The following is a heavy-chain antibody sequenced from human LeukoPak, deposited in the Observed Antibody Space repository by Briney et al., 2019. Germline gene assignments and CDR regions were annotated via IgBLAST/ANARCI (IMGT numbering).Heavy chain of an antibody. CDR2: ISYDGSNK. D-gene: IGHD6-6*01. Sequence: QPGGSLRLSCAASGFTFSSYGMHWVRQAPGKGLEWVALISYDGSNKYYADSVKGRFTISRDNSKNTLYLQMNSLRAEDTAVYYCATESIAARHIDYWGQGTLVTVSS. CDR1: GFTFSSYG. CDR3: ATESIAARHIDY. J-gene: IGHJ4*02. V-gene: IGHV3-30*03.